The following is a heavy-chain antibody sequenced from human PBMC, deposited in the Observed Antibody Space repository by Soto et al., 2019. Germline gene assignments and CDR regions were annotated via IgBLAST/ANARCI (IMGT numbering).Heavy chain of an antibody. CDR1: GFTFSASA. CDR3: ITLIDITMVPQAE. V-gene: IGHV3-73*01. CDR2: IRSEANTYAT. J-gene: IGHJ4*02. D-gene: IGHD3-10*01. Sequence: EVQLVQSGGGVVQPGGSLKLSCAASGFTFSASAIHWVRQASGKGLESVGRIRSEANTYATAYAASVIGRFTISRDASESTAYLQMNSLKAEDTAMYYCITLIDITMVPQAEWGQGTLVTVSS.